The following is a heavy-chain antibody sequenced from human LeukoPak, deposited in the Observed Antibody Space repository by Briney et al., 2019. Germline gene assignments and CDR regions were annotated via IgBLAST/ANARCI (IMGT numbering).Heavy chain of an antibody. D-gene: IGHD4-17*01. Sequence: ASVTVSCKASGYTFTSYGISWVRQAPGQGLEWMGWVSAYNGNTNYAQKPQGRVTMTTDTSTSTAYMELRSLRSDDTAVYYCARDDDYGDYVSPVRFDYWGQGTLVTVSS. CDR2: VSAYNGNT. V-gene: IGHV1-18*01. CDR1: GYTFTSYG. CDR3: ARDDDYGDYVSPVRFDY. J-gene: IGHJ4*02.